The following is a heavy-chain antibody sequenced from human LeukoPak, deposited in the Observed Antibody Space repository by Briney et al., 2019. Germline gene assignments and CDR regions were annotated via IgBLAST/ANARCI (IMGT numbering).Heavy chain of an antibody. CDR1: GFTFSSYG. CDR2: ISGSGGIT. V-gene: IGHV3-23*01. CDR3: ARAYFYDSSATPDY. Sequence: GGSLRLSCAASGFTFSSYGLSWVRQAPGKGLEWVSGISGSGGITYYADSVKGRFTISRDNSKNTLYLQMSSLRAEDTAVYYCARAYFYDSSATPDYWGQGTLVTVSS. D-gene: IGHD3-22*01. J-gene: IGHJ4*02.